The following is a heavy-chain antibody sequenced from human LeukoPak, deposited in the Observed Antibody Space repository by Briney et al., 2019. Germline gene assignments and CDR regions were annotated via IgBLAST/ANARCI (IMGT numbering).Heavy chain of an antibody. CDR2: ISSSSSYI. Sequence: GGSLRLSCAASGFTFSSYSMNWVRQAPGKGLEWVSSISSSSSYIYYADSVKGRFTISRDNAKNSLYLQMNSLRAEDTAVYYCARDLPSYDFWSGYWNGYGMDVWGQGTTVTVSS. V-gene: IGHV3-21*01. J-gene: IGHJ6*02. CDR3: ARDLPSYDFWSGYWNGYGMDV. D-gene: IGHD3-3*01. CDR1: GFTFSSYS.